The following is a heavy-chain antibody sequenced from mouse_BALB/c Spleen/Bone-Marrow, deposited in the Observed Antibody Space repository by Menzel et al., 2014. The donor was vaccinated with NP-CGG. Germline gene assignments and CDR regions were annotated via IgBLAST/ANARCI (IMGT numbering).Heavy chain of an antibody. CDR3: ARGYGNSYIYYFDY. D-gene: IGHD1-1*01. J-gene: IGHJ2*01. CDR1: GYSFTGYN. Sequence: EVQLQQSGPELEKPGASVKISCKASGYSFTGYNMNWVKQSNGESLEWIGNIDPYYGGTSFNQKFKGKATLTVDKSSSTAYMQLKSLTSEDSAVYYCARGYGNSYIYYFDYWGQGTAITVSS. CDR2: IDPYYGGT. V-gene: IGHV1-39*01.